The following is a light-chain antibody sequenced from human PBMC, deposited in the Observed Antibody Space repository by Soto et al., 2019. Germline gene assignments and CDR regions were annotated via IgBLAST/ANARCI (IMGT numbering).Light chain of an antibody. J-gene: IGKJ1*01. CDR2: GAS. CDR3: QQYNTWPPWT. Sequence: EIVMTQSPATLSVSPGERATLSCRASQGVSSKLAWYQQKPGQAPRLLIYGASTRATGIPARFSGSGSGTEFTLTISSLQSEDFAVYYCQQYNTWPPWTFGHGTKVEVK. V-gene: IGKV3-15*01. CDR1: QGVSSK.